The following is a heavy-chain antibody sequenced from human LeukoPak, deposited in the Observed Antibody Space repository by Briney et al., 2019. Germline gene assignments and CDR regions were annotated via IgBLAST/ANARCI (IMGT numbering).Heavy chain of an antibody. CDR3: ATDRRFGELRGYFDY. D-gene: IGHD3-10*01. CDR1: GGTFSSYA. J-gene: IGHJ4*02. CDR2: IIPIFGTA. Sequence: SVKVSCKASGGTFSSYAISWVRQAPGQGLEWMGGIIPIFGTANYAQKFQGRVTITADESTSTAYMELSSLRSEDTAVYYCATDRRFGELRGYFDYWGQGTLVTVSS. V-gene: IGHV1-69*13.